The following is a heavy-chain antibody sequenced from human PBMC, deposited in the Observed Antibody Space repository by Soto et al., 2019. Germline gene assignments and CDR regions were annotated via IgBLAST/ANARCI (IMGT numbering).Heavy chain of an antibody. CDR1: GFTFSSYG. Sequence: QVQLVESGGGVVQPGRSLRLSCTTSGFTFSSYGMHWVRQAPGKGLAWVSVISYDGINKYYADSVDGRLTISRDNSKNTRYMQMNSRRAEDTAVYYCAKDAKYRGSGSCHSCEYWGQGTLVTVSS. CDR2: ISYDGINK. J-gene: IGHJ4*02. V-gene: IGHV3-30*18. CDR3: AKDAKYRGSGSCHSCEY. D-gene: IGHD3-10*01.